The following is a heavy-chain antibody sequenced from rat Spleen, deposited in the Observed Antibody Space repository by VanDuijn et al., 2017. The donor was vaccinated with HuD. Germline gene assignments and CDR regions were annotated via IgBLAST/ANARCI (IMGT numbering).Heavy chain of an antibody. Sequence: EVQLQESGPGLVKPSQSLSLTCSVTGYSITSSYRCNWIRKFPGNKLECMGYINSAGSTNYNPSLKSRISITGDTSKNQFFLQVNSLTPEDTATYYCATYSDYATSPFAYWGRGTLVTVSS. D-gene: IGHD1-6*01. V-gene: IGHV3-3*01. J-gene: IGHJ3*01. CDR1: GYSITSSYR. CDR2: INSAGST. CDR3: ATYSDYATSPFAY.